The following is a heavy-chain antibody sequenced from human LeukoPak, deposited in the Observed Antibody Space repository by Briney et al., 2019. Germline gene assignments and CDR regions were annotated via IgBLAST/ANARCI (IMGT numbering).Heavy chain of an antibody. CDR2: IYTSGST. J-gene: IGHJ5*02. Sequence: PSQTLSLTCTVSGGSISSGSYYWSWIRQPAGKGLEWIGRIYTSGSTNYNPSLKSRVTISVDTSKNQFFLKLSSVTAADTAVYYCARHGLKDYYGSGSYRRWFDPWGQGTLVTVSS. CDR3: ARHGLKDYYGSGSYRRWFDP. CDR1: GGSISSGSYY. V-gene: IGHV4-61*02. D-gene: IGHD3-10*01.